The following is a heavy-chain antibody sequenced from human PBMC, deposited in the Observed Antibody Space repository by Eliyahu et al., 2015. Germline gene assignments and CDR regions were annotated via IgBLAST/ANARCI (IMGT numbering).Heavy chain of an antibody. CDR3: ARIPPGYSGYDYDDY. CDR1: GFSLSTSGMC. V-gene: IGHV2-70*01. J-gene: IGHJ4*02. CDR2: LDWGDDK. D-gene: IGHD5-12*01. Sequence: QVTLRESGPALVKPTQTLTLTCTFSGFSLSTSGMCVSWIRQPPGKALEWLAPLDWGDDKNYSTSLKTRLTISKDTSKNQVVLTMTNMDPVDTATYYCARIPPGYSGYDYDDYWGQGTLVTVSS.